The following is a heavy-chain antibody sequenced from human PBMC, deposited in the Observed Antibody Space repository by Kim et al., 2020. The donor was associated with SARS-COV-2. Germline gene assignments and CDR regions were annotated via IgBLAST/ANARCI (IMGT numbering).Heavy chain of an antibody. V-gene: IGHV4-34*01. CDR3: ARGQSYCSGGSCSYSVDY. CDR1: GGSFSGYY. D-gene: IGHD2-15*01. CDR2: INHSGST. Sequence: SETLSLTCAVYGGSFSGYYWSWIRQPPGKGLEWIGEINHSGSTNYNPSLKSRVTISVDTSKNQFSLKLSSVTAADTAVYYCARGQSYCSGGSCSYSVDYWGQGTLVTVSS. J-gene: IGHJ4*02.